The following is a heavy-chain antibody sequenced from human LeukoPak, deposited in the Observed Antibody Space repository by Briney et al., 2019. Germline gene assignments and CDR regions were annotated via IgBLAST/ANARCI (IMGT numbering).Heavy chain of an antibody. Sequence: GGSLRLSCAASGFTFDDYGMNWVRQAPGKGLEWVSGLNWNGDSTGYADSVKGRFTISRDNAKNSLYLQMNSLRAEDTAVYYCARAWGSSATADYWGQGTLVTVSS. V-gene: IGHV3-20*04. CDR1: GFTFDDYG. J-gene: IGHJ4*02. D-gene: IGHD3-16*01. CDR2: LNWNGDST. CDR3: ARAWGSSATADY.